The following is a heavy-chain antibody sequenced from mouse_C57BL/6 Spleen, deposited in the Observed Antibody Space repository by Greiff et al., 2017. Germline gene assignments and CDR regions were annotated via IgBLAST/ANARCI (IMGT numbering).Heavy chain of an antibody. D-gene: IGHD1-1*01. V-gene: IGHV14-2*01. CDR2: FDPEDGAT. Sequence: VQLKQSGAELVKPGASVKSSCTASGFNIIAYSMHWVKQRTEQGLGWLGRFDPEDGATTYAPKFQGKSPITAATSANTTYLQLSSLTSEDAAVYYCARGPADYYGSSYVAYWGQGTLVTVSA. J-gene: IGHJ3*01. CDR1: GFNIIAYS. CDR3: ARGPADYYGSSYVAY.